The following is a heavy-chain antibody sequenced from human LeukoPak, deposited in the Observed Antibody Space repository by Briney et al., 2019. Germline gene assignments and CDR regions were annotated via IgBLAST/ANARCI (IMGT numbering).Heavy chain of an antibody. CDR1: GGSISSSNW. CDR3: AKIIDRSGYHEAFDM. J-gene: IGHJ3*02. Sequence: SETLSLTCAVSGGSISSSNWWSWVSQPPGKGLEWIGEIFHSGSTNYNSSLKSRVTISVDKSKNQFSLKMSSVTAADTAVYYCAKIIDRSGYHEAFDMWGQGTMVTVSS. V-gene: IGHV4-4*02. D-gene: IGHD3-22*01. CDR2: IFHSGST.